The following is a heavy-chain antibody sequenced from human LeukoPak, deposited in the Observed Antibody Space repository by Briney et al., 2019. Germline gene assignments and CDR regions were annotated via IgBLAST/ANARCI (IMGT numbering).Heavy chain of an antibody. CDR1: GISFSSYV. D-gene: IGHD3-16*01. CDR2: ISDSGGTT. CDR3: ASRWGYSFDH. J-gene: IGHJ4*02. Sequence: GGSLRLSCAASGISFSSYVMSWVRQAPGKGLEWVSVISDSGGTTYYADSVKGRFTISRDNSKNTLYLQMNSLRAEDTAIYYCASRWGYSFDHWGQGTPVTVSS. V-gene: IGHV3-23*01.